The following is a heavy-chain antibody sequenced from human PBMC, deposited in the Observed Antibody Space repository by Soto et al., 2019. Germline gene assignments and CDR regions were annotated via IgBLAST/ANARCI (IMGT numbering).Heavy chain of an antibody. CDR2: IIPIFGTA. J-gene: IGHJ6*02. CDR3: ARDILTGYYRPRYYYGMDV. V-gene: IGHV1-69*12. CDR1: GGTFSSYA. Sequence: QVQLVQSGAEVKKPGSSEKVSCKASGGTFSSYAISWVRQAPGQGLEWMGGIIPIFGTANYAQKFQGRVTITADESTSTAYMELSSLRSEDTAVYYCARDILTGYYRPRYYYGMDVWGQGTTVTVSS. D-gene: IGHD3-9*01.